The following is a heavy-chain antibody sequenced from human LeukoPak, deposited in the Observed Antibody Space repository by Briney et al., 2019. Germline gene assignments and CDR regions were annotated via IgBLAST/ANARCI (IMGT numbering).Heavy chain of an antibody. Sequence: ASVKVSCKVSGYTLTELSMHWVRQAPGKGLEWMGGFDPEDGETIYAQKFQGRVTMTEDTSTDTAYMELSSLRSADTAVYYCATVLRVRYNWNYCFDYWGQGTLVTVSS. D-gene: IGHD1-7*01. CDR3: ATVLRVRYNWNYCFDY. J-gene: IGHJ4*02. CDR1: GYTLTELS. V-gene: IGHV1-24*01. CDR2: FDPEDGET.